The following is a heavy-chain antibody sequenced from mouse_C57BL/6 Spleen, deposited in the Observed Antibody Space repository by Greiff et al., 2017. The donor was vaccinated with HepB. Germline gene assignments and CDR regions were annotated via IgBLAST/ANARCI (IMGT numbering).Heavy chain of an antibody. CDR2: ISSGGDYI. Sequence: EVKVVESGEGLVKPGGSLKLSCAASGFTFSSYAMSWVRQTPEKRLEWVAYISSGGDYIYYADTVKGRFTISRDNARNTLYLQMSSLKSEDTAMYYCTRDSHYYGSSSWFAYWGQGTLVTVSA. J-gene: IGHJ3*01. V-gene: IGHV5-9-1*02. CDR3: TRDSHYYGSSSWFAY. CDR1: GFTFSSYA. D-gene: IGHD1-1*01.